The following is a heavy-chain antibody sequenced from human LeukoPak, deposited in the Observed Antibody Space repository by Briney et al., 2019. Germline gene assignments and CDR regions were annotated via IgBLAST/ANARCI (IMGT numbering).Heavy chain of an antibody. D-gene: IGHD3-22*01. V-gene: IGHV1-69*04. Sequence: SVKVSCKASGGTFSSYAISWVRQAPGQGLEWMGRIIPIFGIANYAQKFQGRVTITADKSTSTAYMELSSLRSEDTAVYYCARDGLFRGYDSSGYYSSYWGQGTLVTVSS. CDR1: GGTFSSYA. CDR2: IIPIFGIA. J-gene: IGHJ4*02. CDR3: ARDGLFRGYDSSGYYSSY.